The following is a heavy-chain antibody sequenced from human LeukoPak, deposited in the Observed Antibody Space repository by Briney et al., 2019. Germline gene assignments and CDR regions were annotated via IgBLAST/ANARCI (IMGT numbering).Heavy chain of an antibody. Sequence: ASVNVSCTASGYSFTNYDINWVRQATGQGLEWMGWMNPNSGITAYAQKFQGRVTITRNTSISTAYMELSSLRTEDTAVYYRARDPDYGSPRGTNYYYYYMDVWGKGTTVTVSS. D-gene: IGHD3-10*01. J-gene: IGHJ6*03. V-gene: IGHV1-8*03. CDR1: GYSFTNYD. CDR2: MNPNSGIT. CDR3: ARDPDYGSPRGTNYYYYYMDV.